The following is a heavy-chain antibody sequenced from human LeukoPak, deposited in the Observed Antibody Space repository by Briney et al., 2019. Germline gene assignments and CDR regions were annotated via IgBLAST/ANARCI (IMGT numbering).Heavy chain of an antibody. CDR1: GFTFSSYA. V-gene: IGHV3-30*03. Sequence: GGSLRLSCAASGFTFSSYAMNWVRQAPGKGLEWVAVISYDGSNKYYADSVKGRFTISRDNAKNTLYLQMNSLRAEDTAVYYCAREVTQYDYVWGSYRYVWFDPWGQGTLVTVSS. CDR3: AREVTQYDYVWGSYRYVWFDP. J-gene: IGHJ5*02. CDR2: ISYDGSNK. D-gene: IGHD3-16*02.